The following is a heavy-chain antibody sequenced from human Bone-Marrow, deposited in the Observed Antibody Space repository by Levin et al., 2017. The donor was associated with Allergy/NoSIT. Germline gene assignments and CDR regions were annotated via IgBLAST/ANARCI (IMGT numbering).Heavy chain of an antibody. V-gene: IGHV5-10-1*01. CDR3: ARHWGSGGEDY. Sequence: KVSCKVSGYTFSSYWISWVRQMPGKGLEWMGRIDPDDSYTNYSPSFQGHVTFSVDKSNSTVYLQWNSLKASDTAMFFCARHWGSGGEDYWGQGTLVTVSS. J-gene: IGHJ4*02. CDR2: IDPDDSYT. CDR1: GYTFSSYW. D-gene: IGHD2-15*01.